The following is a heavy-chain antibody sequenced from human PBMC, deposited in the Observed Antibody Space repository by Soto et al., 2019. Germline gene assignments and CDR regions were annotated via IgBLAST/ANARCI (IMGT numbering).Heavy chain of an antibody. J-gene: IGHJ3*02. V-gene: IGHV4-59*01. Sequence: PSETLSLTCTVSGGSISSYCWSWIRQHPGKGLEWIGYIYYSGSTNYNPSLKSRVTISVDTSKNQFSLKLSSVTAADTAVYYCARALILTGYYIHDAFDIWGQGTMVTVSS. CDR2: IYYSGST. D-gene: IGHD3-9*01. CDR3: ARALILTGYYIHDAFDI. CDR1: GGSISSYC.